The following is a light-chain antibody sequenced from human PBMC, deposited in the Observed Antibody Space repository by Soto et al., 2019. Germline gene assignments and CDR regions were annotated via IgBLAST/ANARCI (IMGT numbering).Light chain of an antibody. J-gene: IGKJ1*01. CDR2: DAS. CDR1: QTVSSSS. V-gene: IGKV3-20*01. CDR3: QQYGSSPGT. Sequence: EIVLTQSPGTLSLSPGERATLSCRASQTVSSSSLAWYQQKPGQAPRLLIYDASSRATGIPDRFSGSGSGTDFTLIISRLEPEDFAVYYCQQYGSSPGTFGQGTKVDIK.